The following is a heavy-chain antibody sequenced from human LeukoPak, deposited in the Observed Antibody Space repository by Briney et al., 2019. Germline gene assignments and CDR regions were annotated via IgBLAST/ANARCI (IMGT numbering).Heavy chain of an antibody. CDR1: GGIFSTYA. CDR2: IIPLFGTT. D-gene: IGHD2-21*02. Sequence: SVKVSCKASGGIFSTYAINWVRQAPGQGLEWMGRIIPLFGTTNYAQKFQGRVTITTDDSRRTVYIELSRLRSDDTAVFYCARDCGGDCYHDFWGQGTLATISS. V-gene: IGHV1-69*05. J-gene: IGHJ4*02. CDR3: ARDCGGDCYHDF.